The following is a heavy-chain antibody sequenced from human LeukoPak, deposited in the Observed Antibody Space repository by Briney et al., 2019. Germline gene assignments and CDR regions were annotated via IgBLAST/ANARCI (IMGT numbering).Heavy chain of an antibody. CDR2: INHSGST. D-gene: IGHD3-9*01. CDR1: GGSFSGYY. J-gene: IGHJ4*02. Sequence: PSETLSLTCAVYGGSFSGYYWSWIRQPPGKGLEWIGEINHSGSTNYNPSLKSRVAISVDTSKKQFSLKLSSVTAADTAVYYCARGDILTGYYNPSFDYWGQGTLVTVSS. V-gene: IGHV4-34*01. CDR3: ARGDILTGYYNPSFDY.